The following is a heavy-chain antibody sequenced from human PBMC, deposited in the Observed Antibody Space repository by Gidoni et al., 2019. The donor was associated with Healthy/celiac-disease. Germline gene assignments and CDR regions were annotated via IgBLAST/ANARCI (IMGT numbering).Heavy chain of an antibody. CDR2: IYSGGST. CDR3: ARDQGELANWFDP. D-gene: IGHD1-7*01. CDR1: GFTVSSNY. Sequence: EVQLVESGGGLVQPGGSLRLSCAASGFTVSSNYMSWVRQAPGKGLECVAVIYSGGSTYYAESVKGRFTIARDNSKNTLYLQMNSRRAEDTAVYYCARDQGELANWFDPWGQGTLVTVSS. J-gene: IGHJ5*02. V-gene: IGHV3-66*01.